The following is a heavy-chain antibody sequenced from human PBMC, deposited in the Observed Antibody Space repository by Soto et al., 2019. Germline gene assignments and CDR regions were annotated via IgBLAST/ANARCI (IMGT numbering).Heavy chain of an antibody. CDR3: AKGRGGSLYNYGGGPDN. CDR2: ISGSGGNT. J-gene: IGHJ4*02. Sequence: ELHLLESGGGLVKPGGSQRLSCVASGFTFNSYAMSWVRQAPGRGLEWVSGISGSGGNTYYADSVKGRFTISRDNSKDTLYLKMTSLRAEDTALYYCAKGRGGSLYNYGGGPDNWGQGTLLTVSS. V-gene: IGHV3-23*01. CDR1: GFTFNSYA. D-gene: IGHD5-18*01.